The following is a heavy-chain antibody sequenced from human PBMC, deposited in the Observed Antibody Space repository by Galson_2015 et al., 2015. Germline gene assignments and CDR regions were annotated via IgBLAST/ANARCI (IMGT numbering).Heavy chain of an antibody. J-gene: IGHJ4*02. Sequence: SLRLSCAASGFTFSNAWMSWVRQAPGKGLEWVGRIKSKTDGGTTDYAAPVKGRFTISRDDSKNTLYLQMNSLKTEDTAVYYCTTDGEITMVRGTRCWGQGTLVTVSS. CDR3: TTDGEITMVRGTRC. D-gene: IGHD3-10*01. CDR2: IKSKTDGGTT. V-gene: IGHV3-15*01. CDR1: GFTFSNAW.